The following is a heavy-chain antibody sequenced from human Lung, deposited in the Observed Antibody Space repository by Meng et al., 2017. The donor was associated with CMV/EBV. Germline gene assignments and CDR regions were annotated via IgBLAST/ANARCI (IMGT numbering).Heavy chain of an antibody. V-gene: IGHV3-48*04. CDR1: GFTFSSYS. D-gene: IGHD4-23*01. CDR3: ARGGVTPSL. J-gene: IGHJ4*02. CDR2: ISSSSSTI. Sequence: GGSXRLCCAASGFTFSSYSMNWVRQAPGKGLEWVSYISSSSSTIYYADSVKGRFTISRDNAKNSLYLQMNSLRAEDTAVYYCARGGVTPSLWGQGTLVTVSS.